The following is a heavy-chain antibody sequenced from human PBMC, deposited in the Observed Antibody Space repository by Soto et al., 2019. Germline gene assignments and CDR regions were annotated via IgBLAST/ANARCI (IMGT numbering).Heavy chain of an antibody. CDR2: IYYSGNT. CDR1: GDSISTADYY. V-gene: IGHV4-30-4*01. D-gene: IGHD2-2*02. CDR3: DRCIYTSLSGFDS. J-gene: IGHJ4*02. Sequence: SETLSLTCTVSGDSISTADYYWNWIRQPPGKGLEWIGYIYYSGNTYYVPSLKSRVTISIDTSKNQISLKLYSVTAADTAVYYCDRCIYTSLSGFDSWGQGTPVTVSS.